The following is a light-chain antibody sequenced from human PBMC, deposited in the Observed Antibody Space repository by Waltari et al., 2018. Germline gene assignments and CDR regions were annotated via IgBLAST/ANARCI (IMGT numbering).Light chain of an antibody. CDR1: QSVSTN. CDR3: QQYNNWPYT. J-gene: IGKJ2*01. V-gene: IGKV3-15*01. CDR2: GAS. Sequence: EIVMTQSPAPLSVPPGERATLSCRASQSVSTNLAWYQQKPGQAPRLLIYGASTRATGIPATFSGSGSGTEFTLTISSLQSEDFAVYYCQQYNNWPYTFGQGTRLEIK.